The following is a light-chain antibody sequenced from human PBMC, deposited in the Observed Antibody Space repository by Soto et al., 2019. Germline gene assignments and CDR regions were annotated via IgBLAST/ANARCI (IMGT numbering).Light chain of an antibody. CDR1: QSLSNF. J-gene: IGKJ3*01. V-gene: IGKV3-11*01. Sequence: EIVLTQSPATLSLSPGERATLSCRASQSLSNFLAWYQQKPGQAPRLLIYDASNRATGIPVRFSGSGSGTDFTLTISSLDPEDFAVYYCQQRGNLFTFGPGTTVEIK. CDR3: QQRGNLFT. CDR2: DAS.